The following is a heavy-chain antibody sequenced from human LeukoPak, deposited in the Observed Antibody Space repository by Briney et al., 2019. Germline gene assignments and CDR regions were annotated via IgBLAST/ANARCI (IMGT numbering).Heavy chain of an antibody. CDR2: IRYGGTNT. CDR1: GFTFSTYG. J-gene: IGHJ6*04. V-gene: IGHV3-30*02. CDR3: AELGITMIGGV. D-gene: IGHD3-10*02. Sequence: GGPLRLSCAASGFTFSTYGMHWVRQAPGKGLEWVAFIRYGGTNTFYVDSVKGRFTISRDNAKNSLYLQMNSLRAEDTAVYYCAELGITMIGGVWGKGTTVTISS.